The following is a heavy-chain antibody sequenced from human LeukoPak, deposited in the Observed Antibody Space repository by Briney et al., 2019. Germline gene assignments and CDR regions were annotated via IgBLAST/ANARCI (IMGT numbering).Heavy chain of an antibody. CDR2: ISAYNGNT. J-gene: IGHJ6*03. Sequence: ASVKVSCKASGYTFTSYGISWVRQAPGQGLEWMGWISAYNGNTNYAQKLQGRVTMTTDTSTSTAYMELRSLRSDDTAVYYCAGSNYDFWSGYYYYYMDVWGKGTTVTVSS. V-gene: IGHV1-18*01. D-gene: IGHD3-3*01. CDR3: AGSNYDFWSGYYYYYMDV. CDR1: GYTFTSYG.